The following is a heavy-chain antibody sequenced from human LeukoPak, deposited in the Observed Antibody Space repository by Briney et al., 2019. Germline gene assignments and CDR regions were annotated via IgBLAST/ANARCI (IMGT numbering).Heavy chain of an antibody. V-gene: IGHV1-18*01. J-gene: IGHJ4*02. D-gene: IGHD6-6*01. CDR3: ARDGEYSSPLPWVY. CDR2: ISAYNGNT. Sequence: ASVKVSCMASGYTFTSYGISWVRQAPGQGLEWMGWISAYNGNTNYAQKLQGRVTMTTDTSTSTAYMELRSLRSDDTAVYYCARDGEYSSPLPWVYWGQGTLVTVSS. CDR1: GYTFTSYG.